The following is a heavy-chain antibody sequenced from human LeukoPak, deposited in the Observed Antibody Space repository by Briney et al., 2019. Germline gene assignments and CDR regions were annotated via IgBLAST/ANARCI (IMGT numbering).Heavy chain of an antibody. CDR3: AKDWWFGVSQWGRLDY. D-gene: IGHD3-10*01. V-gene: IGHV3-23*01. Sequence: TGGSLRLSCAASGFTFSSYGMSWVRQAPGKGLEWVSAISGSGGSTYYADSVKGRFTISRDNSKNTLYLQMNSLRAEDTAVYYCAKDWWFGVSQWGRLDYWGQGTLVTVSS. CDR2: ISGSGGST. CDR1: GFTFSSYG. J-gene: IGHJ4*02.